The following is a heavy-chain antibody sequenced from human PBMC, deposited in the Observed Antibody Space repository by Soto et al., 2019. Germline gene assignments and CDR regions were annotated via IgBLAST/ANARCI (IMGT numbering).Heavy chain of an antibody. V-gene: IGHV4-39*01. CDR3: ARRRILLSDSSSWYGYNWFDP. D-gene: IGHD6-13*01. Sequence: PSETLSLTCTVSGGSISSSSYYWGWIRQPPGKGLEWIGSIYYSGSTYYNPSLKSRVTISVDTSKNQFSLKLSSVTAADTAVYYCARRRILLSDSSSWYGYNWFDPWGQGTLVTVS. J-gene: IGHJ5*02. CDR2: IYYSGST. CDR1: GGSISSSSYY.